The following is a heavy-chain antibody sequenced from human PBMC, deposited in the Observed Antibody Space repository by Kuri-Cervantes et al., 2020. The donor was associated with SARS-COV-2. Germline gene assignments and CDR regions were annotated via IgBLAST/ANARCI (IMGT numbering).Heavy chain of an antibody. CDR3: AKGGYSYGYAGHFDY. V-gene: IGHV3-30*18. J-gene: IGHJ4*02. Sequence: GGSLRLSCAAPGFTFSSYGMHWVRQAPGKGLEWVAVISYDGSNKYYADSVKGRFTISRDNSKNTLYLQMNSLRAEDTAVYYCAKGGYSYGYAGHFDYWGQGTLVTVSS. CDR2: ISYDGSNK. D-gene: IGHD5-18*01. CDR1: GFTFSSYG.